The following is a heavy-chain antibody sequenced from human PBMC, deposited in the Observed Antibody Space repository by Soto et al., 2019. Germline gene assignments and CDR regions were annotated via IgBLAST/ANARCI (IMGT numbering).Heavy chain of an antibody. CDR2: IYYIGNT. V-gene: IGHV4-39*02. CDR1: GGSISTRSSY. D-gene: IGHD6-13*01. J-gene: IGHJ5*02. Sequence: SETLSLTCTVSGGSISTRSSYWGWIRQPPGKGLEWIGSIYYIGNTYYNPSLKSRVAISIDTSKNRFSLNLNSVTAADTAVYYCARDRSRRNWFDPSGQGTLVTVSS. CDR3: ARDRSRRNWFDP.